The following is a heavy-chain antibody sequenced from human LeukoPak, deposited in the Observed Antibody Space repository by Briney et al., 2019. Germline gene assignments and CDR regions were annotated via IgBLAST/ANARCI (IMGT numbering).Heavy chain of an antibody. Sequence: GGSLRLYCAASRFTFSNYGMHWVRQAPGKGLEWGAFVRHGGSNKHYEDSVRGRFTISRDKSQNTLYLQMKSLRAEDTAVYYCAKEGVRGVINYFSCYHMDVWGKGATVAISS. D-gene: IGHD3-10*01. CDR3: AKEGVRGVINYFSCYHMDV. CDR2: VRHGGSNK. J-gene: IGHJ6*03. CDR1: RFTFSNYG. V-gene: IGHV3-30*02.